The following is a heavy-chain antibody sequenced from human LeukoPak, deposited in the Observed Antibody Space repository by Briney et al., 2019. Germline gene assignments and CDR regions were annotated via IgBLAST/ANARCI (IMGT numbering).Heavy chain of an antibody. CDR3: ARLRRYCSSTSCYYYFDY. CDR1: GGTFSSYA. CDR2: IIPIFGTA. V-gene: IGHV1-69*13. Sequence: GASVKVYCKASGGTFSSYAISWVRQAPGQGLEWMGGIIPIFGTANYAQKFQGRVTITADESTSTAYMELSSLRSEDTAVYYCARLRRYCSSTSCYYYFDYWGQGTLVTVSS. J-gene: IGHJ4*02. D-gene: IGHD2-2*01.